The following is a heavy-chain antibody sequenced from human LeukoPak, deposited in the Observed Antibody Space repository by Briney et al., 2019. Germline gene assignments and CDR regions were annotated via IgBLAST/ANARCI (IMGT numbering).Heavy chain of an antibody. CDR1: GFTFSNAW. V-gene: IGHV3-15*01. CDR2: IKSKTDGGTT. CDR3: TTVLRFSAIDYYYYMDV. D-gene: IGHD1-26*01. J-gene: IGHJ6*03. Sequence: PGGSLRLSCAASGFTFSNAWMSWVRQAPGKGLEWVGRIKSKTDGGTTDYAAPVKGRFTISRDDSKNTLYLQMNSLKTEDTAVYYCTTVLRFSAIDYYYYMDVWGKGTTVTVSS.